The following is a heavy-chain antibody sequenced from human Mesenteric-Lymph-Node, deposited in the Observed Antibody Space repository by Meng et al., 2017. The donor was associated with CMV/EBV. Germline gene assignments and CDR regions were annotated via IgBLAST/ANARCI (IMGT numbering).Heavy chain of an antibody. CDR3: ARDSGSYYFDY. D-gene: IGHD1-26*01. CDR1: GGSISSNSFY. Sequence: SETLSLTCTVSGGSISSNSFYWAWIRQPPGKGLEWIGNIFHSGSTYYNPSLKSRVTISVDTSKNQFSLKLSSVTAADTAVYYCARDSGSYYFDYWGQGTLVTVSS. CDR2: IFHSGST. J-gene: IGHJ4*02. V-gene: IGHV4-39*07.